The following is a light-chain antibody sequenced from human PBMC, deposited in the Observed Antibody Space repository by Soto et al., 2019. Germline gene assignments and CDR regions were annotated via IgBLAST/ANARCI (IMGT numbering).Light chain of an antibody. Sequence: EIVLTQSPATLSLSPGERATLSCRASQSVSSYLAWYQQKLGQAPRLLIYDASNRATGIPARFSGSGSGTDFTLTIRSPEPEDFAVYYCQQRINWPITFGQGTRLEIK. CDR2: DAS. CDR1: QSVSSY. J-gene: IGKJ5*01. V-gene: IGKV3-11*01. CDR3: QQRINWPIT.